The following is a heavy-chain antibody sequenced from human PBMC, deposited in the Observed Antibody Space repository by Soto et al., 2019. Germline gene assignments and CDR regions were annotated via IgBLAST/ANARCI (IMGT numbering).Heavy chain of an antibody. J-gene: IGHJ6*03. D-gene: IGHD3-3*01. CDR2: IYYSGST. Sequence: PSETLSLTCTVSGGSISSYYWSWIRRPPGKGLEWIGYIYYSGSTNYNPSLKSRVTISVDTSKNQFSLKLSSVTAVDTAVYYCARLVTIFGVVTPPMDVWGKGTTVTVSS. CDR3: ARLVTIFGVVTPPMDV. V-gene: IGHV4-59*01. CDR1: GGSISSYY.